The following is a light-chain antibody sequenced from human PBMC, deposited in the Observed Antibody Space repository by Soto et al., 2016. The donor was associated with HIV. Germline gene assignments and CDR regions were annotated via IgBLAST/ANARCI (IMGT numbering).Light chain of an antibody. Sequence: DIQMTQSPSSLSASVGDRVSITCRASQSITKFLAWYQQKPGKAPKLLISETSKLESGVPPRFSGSGSGTEFSLTISSLQPDDFATYYCHHYHHSSRTFGQGTKVEIK. CDR2: ETS. V-gene: IGKV1-5*03. J-gene: IGKJ1*01. CDR1: QSITKF. CDR3: HHYHHSSRT.